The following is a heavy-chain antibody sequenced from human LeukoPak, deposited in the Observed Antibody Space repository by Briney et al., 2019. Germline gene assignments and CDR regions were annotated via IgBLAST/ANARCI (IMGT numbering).Heavy chain of an antibody. CDR1: GGSISGHY. D-gene: IGHD5-12*01. CDR3: ARRGYSAYDYDY. CDR2: IYYSGST. Sequence: SETLSLTCTVSGGSISGHYWNWIRQPPGKGLEWIGYIYYSGSTNYNPSLKSRVTISVDTSKNQFSLKLTSVTAADTAVYYCARRGYSAYDYDYWGQGTLVTVSP. J-gene: IGHJ4*02. V-gene: IGHV4-59*08.